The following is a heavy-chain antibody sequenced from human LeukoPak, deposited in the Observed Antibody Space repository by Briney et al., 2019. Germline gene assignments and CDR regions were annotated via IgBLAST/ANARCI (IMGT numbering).Heavy chain of an antibody. D-gene: IGHD2-21*02. Sequence: GGSLRLSCAASGFTFGSYAMNWVRQAPGKGLEWVSAIDNSGATTYYADAVKGRFTISRDNSKNTLFLQMNSLRAGDTALYYCARVSTVTANFDCWGQGTLVTVSS. CDR1: GFTFGSYA. CDR2: IDNSGATT. V-gene: IGHV3-23*01. J-gene: IGHJ4*02. CDR3: ARVSTVTANFDC.